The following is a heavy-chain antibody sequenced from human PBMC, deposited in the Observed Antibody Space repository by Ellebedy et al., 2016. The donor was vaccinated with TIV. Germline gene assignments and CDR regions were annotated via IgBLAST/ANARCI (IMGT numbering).Heavy chain of an antibody. D-gene: IGHD6-19*01. CDR1: GFTFSSYA. CDR2: ISYDGSNK. Sequence: GESLKISCAASGFTFSSYAMHWVRQAPGKGLEWVAVISYDGSNKFYADSVKGRFTISRDNSKNTLYLQMNSLRAEDTAVYYCASHYSASGWRAYFDSWGQGAPVTVSS. CDR3: ASHYSASGWRAYFDS. J-gene: IGHJ4*02. V-gene: IGHV3-30*01.